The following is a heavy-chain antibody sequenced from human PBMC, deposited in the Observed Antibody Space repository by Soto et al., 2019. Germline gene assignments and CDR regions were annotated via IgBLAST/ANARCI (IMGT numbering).Heavy chain of an antibody. CDR2: ISGSGGTT. Sequence: EVQLLESGGGLVQPGGSLRVSCAASGFTFSSYAMRWVRQAPGKGLEWVSAISGSGGTTYYADSVKGRFTISRDNSKNTLYLQMRGLRADDTAVYYCAKDRRYSYGPGLDYWGQGTLVTVSS. CDR1: GFTFSSYA. V-gene: IGHV3-23*01. D-gene: IGHD5-12*01. CDR3: AKDRRYSYGPGLDY. J-gene: IGHJ4*02.